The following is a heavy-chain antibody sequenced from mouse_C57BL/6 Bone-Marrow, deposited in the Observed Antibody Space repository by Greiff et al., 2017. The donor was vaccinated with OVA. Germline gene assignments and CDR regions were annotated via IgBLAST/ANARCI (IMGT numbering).Heavy chain of an antibody. V-gene: IGHV1-59*01. Sequence: VKLQQPGAELVRPGTSVKLSCKASGYTFTSYWMHWVKQRPGQGLEWIGVIDPSDSYTNYNQKFKGKATLTVDTSSSTAYMQLSSLTSEDSAVYYCARITTVVAKNYFDYWGQGTTLTVSS. J-gene: IGHJ2*01. CDR1: GYTFTSYW. CDR2: IDPSDSYT. CDR3: ARITTVVAKNYFDY. D-gene: IGHD1-1*01.